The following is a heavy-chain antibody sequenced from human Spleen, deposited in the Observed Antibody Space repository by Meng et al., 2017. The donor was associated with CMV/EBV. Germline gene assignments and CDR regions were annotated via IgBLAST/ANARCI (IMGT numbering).Heavy chain of an antibody. CDR1: GGSFSGYY. CDR3: ARQLGRYYGMDV. D-gene: IGHD7-27*01. Sequence: SETLSLTCAVYGGSFSGYYWSWIRQPPGKGLEWIGEINHSGSTNYNPSLKSRVTISVDTSKNQFSLKLSSVTAADTAVYYCARQLGRYYGMDVWGQGTTVTVSS. CDR2: INHSGST. V-gene: IGHV4-34*01. J-gene: IGHJ6*02.